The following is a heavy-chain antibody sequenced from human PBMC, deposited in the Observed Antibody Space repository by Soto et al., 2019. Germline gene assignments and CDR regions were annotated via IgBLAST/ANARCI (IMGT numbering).Heavy chain of an antibody. CDR2: INHSGIT. CDR3: ARQGYSYGPRPYYGMDV. J-gene: IGHJ6*02. CDR1: GGSFSGYF. D-gene: IGHD5-18*01. V-gene: IGHV4-34*01. Sequence: SETLSLTCTVSGGSFSGYFWTWIRQPPGKGLEWLAEINHSGITNYNPSVESRVTISVDTSKNQFSLKLSSVTAADTAVYYCARQGYSYGPRPYYGMDVWGQGTTVTVSS.